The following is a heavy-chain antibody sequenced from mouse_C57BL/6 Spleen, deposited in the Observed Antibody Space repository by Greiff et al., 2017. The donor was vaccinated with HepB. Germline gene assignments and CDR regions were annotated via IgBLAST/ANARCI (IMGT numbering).Heavy chain of an antibody. D-gene: IGHD1-1*01. CDR2: INPSTGGT. Sequence: EVQLQQSGPELVKPGASVKISCKASGYSFTGYYMNWVKQSPEKSLEWIGEINPSTGGTTYNQKFKAKATLTVDKSSSTAYMQLKSLTSEDSAVYYCASSSYGYLDVWGTGTTVTVSS. J-gene: IGHJ1*03. V-gene: IGHV1-42*01. CDR3: ASSSYGYLDV. CDR1: GYSFTGYY.